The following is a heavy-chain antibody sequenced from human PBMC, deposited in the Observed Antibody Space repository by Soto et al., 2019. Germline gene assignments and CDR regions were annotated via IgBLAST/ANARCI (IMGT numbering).Heavy chain of an antibody. CDR2: IYSGGST. CDR3: ALEFVSCGWSYYYYVLAV. Sequence: GGSLRLSCAASGFTVSSNYMSWVRQAPGKGLEWVSVIYSGGSTYYADSVKGRFTISRDNSKNTLYLQMNSLRAEDTAVYYCALEFVSCGWSYYYYVLAVWGQGTTVTVSS. V-gene: IGHV3-66*01. D-gene: IGHD1-1*01. CDR1: GFTVSSNY. J-gene: IGHJ6*02.